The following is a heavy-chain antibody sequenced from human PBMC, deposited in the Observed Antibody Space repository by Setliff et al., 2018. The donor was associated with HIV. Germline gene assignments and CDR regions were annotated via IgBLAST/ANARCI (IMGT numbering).Heavy chain of an antibody. CDR2: ITADSKNI. Sequence: PGGSLRLSCTASGFTFSRYSMNWVRQAPGKGLEWVAYITADSKNISYSESVKGRFTMSRDNAKNTLHLQMNSLRAEDTALYYCARGDQTGYYATYYYYMDLWGKGTTVTVSS. J-gene: IGHJ6*03. CDR3: ARGDQTGYYATYYYYMDL. CDR1: GFTFSRYS. V-gene: IGHV3-48*04. D-gene: IGHD3-9*01.